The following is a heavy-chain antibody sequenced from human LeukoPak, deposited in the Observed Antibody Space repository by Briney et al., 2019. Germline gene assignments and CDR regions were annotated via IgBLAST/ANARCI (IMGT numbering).Heavy chain of an antibody. CDR3: ARRSGRGRVGFDY. D-gene: IGHD6-25*01. Sequence: GGSLRLSCAASGFTFSSYWMSWVRQAPGKGLEWVANIKQDGSEKYYVDSVKGRFTISRDNAKNSLYLQMNSLRAEDTAVYYCARRSGRGRVGFDYWGQGTLVTVSS. CDR1: GFTFSSYW. V-gene: IGHV3-7*01. CDR2: IKQDGSEK. J-gene: IGHJ4*02.